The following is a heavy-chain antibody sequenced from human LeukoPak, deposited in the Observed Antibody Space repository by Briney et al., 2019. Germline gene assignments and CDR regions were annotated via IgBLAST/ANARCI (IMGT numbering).Heavy chain of an antibody. J-gene: IGHJ6*02. D-gene: IGHD6-19*01. CDR2: IYYDAGA. CDR1: GASVSATNYY. Sequence: SQTLSLTCTVSGASVSATNYYWSWLRQHPGKGPEWIAYIYYDAGAYYNPSLESRVTISLDSSANQFSLGLSSVTAADTAVYYCARESGWYYYYYGMDVWGQGTTVTVSS. CDR3: ARESGWYYYYYGMDV. V-gene: IGHV4-31*03.